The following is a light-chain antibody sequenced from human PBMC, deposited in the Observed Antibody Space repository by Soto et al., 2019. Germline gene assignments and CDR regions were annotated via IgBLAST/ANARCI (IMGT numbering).Light chain of an antibody. CDR3: QQFKAYSLT. J-gene: IGKJ4*01. V-gene: IGKV1-5*01. CDR1: QSITTW. CDR2: DAS. Sequence: DIQMTQSPSTVSAYVGDSVTITCRASQSITTWLAWYQQKPGKAPKLLIYDASSLESGVPSRFSGSGSGTEFTLTISSLQPDDVATYYCQQFKAYSLTFGGGTKVDIK.